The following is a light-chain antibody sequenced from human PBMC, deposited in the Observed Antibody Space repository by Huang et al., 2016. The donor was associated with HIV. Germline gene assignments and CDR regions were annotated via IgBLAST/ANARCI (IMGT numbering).Light chain of an antibody. V-gene: IGKV2-29*02. CDR3: MQGIHLPFT. Sequence: DIVMTQTPLSLSVIPGQPASISCKSSQSLLPTDGQTSLYWYLQKPGQSPHRLIYELSRRLSGVPDRFRGSGSGTDFTLKISRVEAEDVGVYYCMQGIHLPFTFGPGTKVDIK. J-gene: IGKJ3*01. CDR2: ELS. CDR1: QSLLPTDGQTS.